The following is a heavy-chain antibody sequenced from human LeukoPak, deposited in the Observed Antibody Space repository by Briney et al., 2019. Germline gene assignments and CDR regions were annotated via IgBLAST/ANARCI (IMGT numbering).Heavy chain of an antibody. V-gene: IGHV4-59*13. Sequence: SETLSLTCTVSGGSISSYYWSWIRQPPGKGLEWIWYIYYSGSTNYNPSLKSRVTISVDTSKNQFSLKLSSVTAADAAVYYCARDRGSTWGQGTLVTVSS. CDR1: GGSISSYY. D-gene: IGHD2-2*01. CDR3: ARDRGST. CDR2: IYYSGST. J-gene: IGHJ5*02.